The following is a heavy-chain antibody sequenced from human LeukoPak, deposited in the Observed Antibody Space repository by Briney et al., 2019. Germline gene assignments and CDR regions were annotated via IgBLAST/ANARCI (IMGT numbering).Heavy chain of an antibody. CDR2: ISAYNGNT. J-gene: IGHJ6*02. V-gene: IGHV1-18*01. CDR1: GYTFTSYG. Sequence: ASVKVSCKASGYTFTSYGISWVRQAPGQGLEWMGWISAYNGNTNYAQKLQGRVTMTTDTSTSTAYMELRSLRSDDTAVYYCARVGPGRGAYYYYYGMGVWGQGTTVTVSS. CDR3: ARVGPGRGAYYYYYGMGV.